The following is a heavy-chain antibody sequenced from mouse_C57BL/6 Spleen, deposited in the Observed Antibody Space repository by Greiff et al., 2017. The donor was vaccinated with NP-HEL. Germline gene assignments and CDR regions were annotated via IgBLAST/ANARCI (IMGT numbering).Heavy chain of an antibody. V-gene: IGHV1-52*01. CDR1: GYTFTSYW. D-gene: IGHD1-1*02. Sequence: QVQLQQSGAELVRPGSSVKLSCKASGYTFTSYWMHWVKQRPIQGLEWIGNIDPSDSETHYNQKFKDKATLTVDKSSSTAYMQLSSLTSEDSAVYYCARYGSKGTWFAYWGQGTLVTVSA. CDR3: ARYGSKGTWFAY. CDR2: IDPSDSET. J-gene: IGHJ3*01.